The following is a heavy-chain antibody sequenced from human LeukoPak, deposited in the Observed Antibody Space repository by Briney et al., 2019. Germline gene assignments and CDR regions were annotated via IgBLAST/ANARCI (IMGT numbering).Heavy chain of an antibody. J-gene: IGHJ4*02. Sequence: GGSLRLSCAASGFIFSSYGMHWVRQAPDKGLEWVAFIRYDGSRKYYADSVKGRFTISRDNSKNTLYLQMNGLRAEDTAVYYCARGPSGYHNTGGQGALVTVSS. CDR1: GFIFSSYG. CDR2: IRYDGSRK. CDR3: ARGPSGYHNT. D-gene: IGHD5-12*01. V-gene: IGHV3-30*02.